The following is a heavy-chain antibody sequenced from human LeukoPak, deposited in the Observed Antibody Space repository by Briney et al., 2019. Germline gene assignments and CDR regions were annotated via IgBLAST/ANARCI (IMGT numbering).Heavy chain of an antibody. D-gene: IGHD4-17*01. V-gene: IGHV3-11*01. CDR2: ISDSGSAI. CDR1: GFTFSDSS. CDR3: AKGPWTTVTTAAFDI. Sequence: GGSLRLSCEASGFTFSDSSMSWIRQAPGKGMEWVSYISDSGSAIYYADSVKGRFTISRDNSKNTLYLQMNSLRAEDTAVYYCAKGPWTTVTTAAFDIWGQGTMVTVSS. J-gene: IGHJ3*02.